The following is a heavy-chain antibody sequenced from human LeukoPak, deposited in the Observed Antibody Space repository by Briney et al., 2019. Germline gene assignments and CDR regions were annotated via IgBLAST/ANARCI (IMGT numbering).Heavy chain of an antibody. D-gene: IGHD6-13*01. CDR3: ARDRVWTVLY. CDR2: INQDGGEQ. Sequence: HPGGSLRLSCAASGFTFTNYWMSWVRQAPGKGLEWVANINQDGGEQYYMESVKGRFTIPRDNAKNSLYLQMNSLRAEDTAVYYCARDRVWTVLYWGQGTLVTVSS. V-gene: IGHV3-7*01. J-gene: IGHJ4*02. CDR1: GFTFTNYW.